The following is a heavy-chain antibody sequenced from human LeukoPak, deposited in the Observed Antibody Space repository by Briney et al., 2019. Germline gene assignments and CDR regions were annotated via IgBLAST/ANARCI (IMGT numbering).Heavy chain of an antibody. CDR3: AREMHYSNYDWFDP. V-gene: IGHV1-69*01. J-gene: IGHJ5*02. CDR2: IIPIFGTA. D-gene: IGHD4-11*01. Sequence: GASVTVSSTASGGTFSTYAISWVRQATGQGLEWMGGIIPIFGTANYAQKFQGRVTITADESTSTAYMELSSLRSEDTAVYYCAREMHYSNYDWFDPWGQGTLVTVSS. CDR1: GGTFSTYA.